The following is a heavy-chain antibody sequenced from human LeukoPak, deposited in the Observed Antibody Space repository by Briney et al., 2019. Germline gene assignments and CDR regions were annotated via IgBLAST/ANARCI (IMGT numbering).Heavy chain of an antibody. J-gene: IGHJ3*02. D-gene: IGHD5-18*01. Sequence: GGSLRLSCAASGFTFSSYWMSWVRQAPGKGLEWVANIKQDGSEKYYVDSVKGRFTISRDNAKNSLYLQMNSLRAEDTAVYYCARDSEIQLSRKDAFDIWGQGTMVTVSS. CDR2: IKQDGSEK. CDR3: ARDSEIQLSRKDAFDI. V-gene: IGHV3-7*01. CDR1: GFTFSSYW.